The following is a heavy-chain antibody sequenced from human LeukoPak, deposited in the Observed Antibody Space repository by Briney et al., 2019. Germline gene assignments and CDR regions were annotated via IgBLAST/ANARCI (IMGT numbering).Heavy chain of an antibody. CDR1: GGSFSGYY. J-gene: IGHJ6*03. V-gene: IGHV4-34*01. CDR3: ARGMATRERQYYYYYMDV. D-gene: IGHD5-12*01. Sequence: SETLSLTCAVYGGSFSGYYWSWIRQTPGKGLEWIGEFNHSGSTNYNPSLKSRVTILVDTSKNQFSLKLSSVTAADTAVYYCARGMATRERQYYYYYMDVWGKGTTVTVSS. CDR2: FNHSGST.